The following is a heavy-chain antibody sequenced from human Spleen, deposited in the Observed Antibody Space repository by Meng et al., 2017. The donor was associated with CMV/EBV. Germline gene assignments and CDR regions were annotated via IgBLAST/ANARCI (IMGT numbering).Heavy chain of an antibody. CDR3: TRDSIVVPGRIYYYAMDV. J-gene: IGHJ6*02. Sequence: GGSLRLSCAASGFTFSNFWMHWVRQVPGKGLVWVSRINSDGSVTAYADSVKGRFTISRDNAKNTLYLQMNSLRVEDTAVYYCTRDSIVVPGRIYYYAMDVWGHGTTVTVSS. CDR2: INSDGSVT. V-gene: IGHV3-74*01. D-gene: IGHD6-19*01. CDR1: GFTFSNFW.